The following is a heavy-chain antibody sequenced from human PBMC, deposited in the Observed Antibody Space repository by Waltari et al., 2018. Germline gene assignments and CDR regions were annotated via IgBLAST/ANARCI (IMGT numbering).Heavy chain of an antibody. V-gene: IGHV4-31*03. Sequence: QVQLQESGPGLVKPSQTLSLTCTVSGGSISSGGYYWSWIRQHPGKGLEWIGYIYYSGRTYYKPSLKSRVTISVDTSKNQFALKLSSVTAADTAVDYCARAIAAAGQEGDWFDPWGQGTLVTVSS. J-gene: IGHJ5*02. CDR3: ARAIAAAGQEGDWFDP. D-gene: IGHD6-13*01. CDR2: IYYSGRT. CDR1: GGSISSGGYY.